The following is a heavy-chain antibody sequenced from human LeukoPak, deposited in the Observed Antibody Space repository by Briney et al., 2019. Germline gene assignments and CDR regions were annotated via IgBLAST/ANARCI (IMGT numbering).Heavy chain of an antibody. Sequence: GGSLRLSCAASGFTFSSYSMNWVRQAPGKGLEWVSSISSSSYIYYADSVKGRFTISRDNTKNSLYLQMNSLRAEDTAVYLCAREFIGSWYWDSWGQGTLVTVSS. CDR3: AREFIGSWYWDS. V-gene: IGHV3-21*01. D-gene: IGHD6-13*01. J-gene: IGHJ4*02. CDR1: GFTFSSYS. CDR2: ISSSSYI.